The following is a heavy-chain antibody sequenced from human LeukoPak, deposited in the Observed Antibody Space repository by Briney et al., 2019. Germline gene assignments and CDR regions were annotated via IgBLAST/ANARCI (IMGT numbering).Heavy chain of an antibody. CDR1: GFTFSSYS. V-gene: IGHV3-21*03. Sequence: GGSLRLSCAASGFTFSSYSMNWVRQAPGKGLEWVSSISSSSSYIYYADSVKGRSTISRDNAKNSLYLQMNSLKTEDTAVYYCTRSRLVIIEGTIGFDYWGQGTLVTVSS. CDR3: TRSRLVIIEGTIGFDY. CDR2: ISSSSSYI. D-gene: IGHD3-22*01. J-gene: IGHJ4*02.